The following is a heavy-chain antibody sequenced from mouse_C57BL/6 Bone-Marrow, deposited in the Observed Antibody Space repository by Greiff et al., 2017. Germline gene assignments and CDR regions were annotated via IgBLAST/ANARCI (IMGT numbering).Heavy chain of an antibody. V-gene: IGHV1-54*01. CDR2: INPGSGGT. CDR3: ARSVAHYAMDY. Sequence: QVQLQQSGAELVRPGTSVKVSCKASGYAFTNYLIEWVKQRPGQGLEWIGVINPGSGGTNYNEKFKGKATLTADKSSSTAYMQLSSLTSEDSAVYFCARSVAHYAMDYWGQGTSVTVSS. J-gene: IGHJ4*01. CDR1: GYAFTNYL. D-gene: IGHD1-1*01.